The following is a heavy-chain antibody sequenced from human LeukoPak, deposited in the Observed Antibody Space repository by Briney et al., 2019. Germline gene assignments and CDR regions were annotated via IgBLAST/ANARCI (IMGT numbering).Heavy chain of an antibody. Sequence: SETLSLTCTVSGGSISSSSYYWGWIRQPPGKGLEWIGSIYYSGSTYYNPSLKSRVTISVDTSKNQFSLKLSSVTAADTAVYYCARTVVVISSGYYYYGMDVWGQGTTVTVSS. J-gene: IGHJ6*02. V-gene: IGHV4-39*07. CDR2: IYYSGST. CDR1: GGSISSSSYY. CDR3: ARTVVVISSGYYYYGMDV. D-gene: IGHD3-22*01.